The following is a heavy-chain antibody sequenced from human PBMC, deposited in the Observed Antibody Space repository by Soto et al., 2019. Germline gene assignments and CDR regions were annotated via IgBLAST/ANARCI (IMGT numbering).Heavy chain of an antibody. V-gene: IGHV3-23*01. J-gene: IGHJ4*02. CDR1: GFTFSNYA. CDR2: INYSGGST. Sequence: EVQLLESGGGLVQPGGSLRLSCAASGFTFSNYAMSWVRQAPGKGLEWVSGINYSGGSTYYADSVKGRFIISRVNSKNTLYLQMNSLRAEDTAIYYCAKKYHYGSGTYLYYFDYWGQGTLVTVSS. CDR3: AKKYHYGSGTYLYYFDY. D-gene: IGHD3-10*01.